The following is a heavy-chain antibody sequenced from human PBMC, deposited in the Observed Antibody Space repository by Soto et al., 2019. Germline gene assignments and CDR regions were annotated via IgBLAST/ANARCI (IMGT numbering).Heavy chain of an antibody. CDR2: IHYSGST. CDR3: ARGSAAGTKSPFDY. CDR1: GGSISGYY. V-gene: IGHV4-59*01. J-gene: IGHJ4*02. Sequence: VQLQESGPGLVKPPETLSLTCTVSGGSISGYYWSWIRQSPGKGLEWIGYIHYSGSTNYNPSLKSRVTISVDTSKNQLSLNLSSVTAADTAVYYCARGSAAGTKSPFDYWGQGTLVTVSS. D-gene: IGHD6-13*01.